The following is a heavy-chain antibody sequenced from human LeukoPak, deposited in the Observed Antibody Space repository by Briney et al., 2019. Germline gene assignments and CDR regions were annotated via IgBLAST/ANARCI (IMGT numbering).Heavy chain of an antibody. D-gene: IGHD1-26*01. J-gene: IGHJ3*02. CDR2: ITGRGEHI. CDR1: GFTFSSYG. V-gene: IGHV3-23*01. Sequence: GGTLRLSCTASGFTFSSYGMNWVRQAPGKGLEWVPGITGRGEHIFYAGSVKGRFTISRDNSKNTLYLQMNSLRAEDTAVYYCARGGSYLSAFDIWGQGTMVTVSS. CDR3: ARGGSYLSAFDI.